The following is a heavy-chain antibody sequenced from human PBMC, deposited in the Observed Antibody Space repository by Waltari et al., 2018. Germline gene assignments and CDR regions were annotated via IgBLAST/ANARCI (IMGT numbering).Heavy chain of an antibody. CDR2: IYYSGST. V-gene: IGHV4-39*01. CDR3: ARHRRSSDYFDY. D-gene: IGHD6-19*01. J-gene: IGHJ4*02. CDR1: GGSISSSSYY. Sequence: QLQLQESGPGLVKPSETLSLTCTVSGGSISSSSYYWGWFRQPPGKGLEWIGSIYYSGSTYYNPSLKSRVTISVDTSKNQFSLKLSSVTAADTAVYYCARHRRSSDYFDYWGQGTLVTVSS.